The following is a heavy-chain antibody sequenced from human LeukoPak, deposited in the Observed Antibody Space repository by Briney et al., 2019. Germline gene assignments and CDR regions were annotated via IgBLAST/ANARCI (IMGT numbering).Heavy chain of an antibody. D-gene: IGHD3-3*01. CDR2: ISAYNGNT. Sequence: ASVKVSCKASGYTFTSYDINWVRQATGQGLEWMGWISAYNGNTNYAQKLQGRVTMTTDTSTSTAHMELRSLKSDDTAVYYCARVPYYDFWSGYGAPFDYWGQGTLVTVSS. CDR3: ARVPYYDFWSGYGAPFDY. CDR1: GYTFTSYD. J-gene: IGHJ4*02. V-gene: IGHV1-18*01.